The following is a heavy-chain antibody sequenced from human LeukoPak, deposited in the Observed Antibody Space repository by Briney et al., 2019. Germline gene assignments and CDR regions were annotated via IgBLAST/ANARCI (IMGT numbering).Heavy chain of an antibody. CDR1: GYTFTGYY. J-gene: IGHJ4*02. Sequence: ASVKVSCTASGYTFTGYYMHWVRQAPGQGLEWMGWINPNSGGTNYAQKFQGRVTMTRDTSISTAYMELSRLRSDDTAVYYCARGLLVPAAPFDYWGQGTLVTVSS. V-gene: IGHV1-2*02. CDR2: INPNSGGT. D-gene: IGHD2-2*01. CDR3: ARGLLVPAAPFDY.